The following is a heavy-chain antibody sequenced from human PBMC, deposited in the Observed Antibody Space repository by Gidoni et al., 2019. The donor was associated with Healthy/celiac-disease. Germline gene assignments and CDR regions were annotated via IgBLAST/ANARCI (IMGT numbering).Heavy chain of an antibody. CDR1: GYTLTSYD. V-gene: IGHV1-8*01. Sequence: QVQLVQSGAEVKKPGASVKVSCKASGYTLTSYDIHWVRQATGQGLEWMGWMNPNSGNTGYAQKFQGRVTMTRNTSISTAYMELSSLRSEDTAVYYCARDLGYCSGGSCYDWFDPWGQGTLVTVSS. CDR3: ARDLGYCSGGSCYDWFDP. CDR2: MNPNSGNT. D-gene: IGHD2-15*01. J-gene: IGHJ5*02.